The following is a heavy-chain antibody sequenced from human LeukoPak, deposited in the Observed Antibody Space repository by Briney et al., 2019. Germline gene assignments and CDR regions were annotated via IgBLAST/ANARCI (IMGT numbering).Heavy chain of an antibody. CDR2: IIPIFGTA. J-gene: IGHJ3*02. Sequence: ASVKVSCKASGGTFSSYAISWVRQAPGQGLEWMGGIIPIFGTANYAQKFQGRVTITADESTSTAYMELSSLRSEDTAVYYCARDLLLAASGAFDIWGQGTMVTVSS. CDR3: ARDLLLAASGAFDI. V-gene: IGHV1-69*13. CDR1: GGTFSSYA. D-gene: IGHD3-3*02.